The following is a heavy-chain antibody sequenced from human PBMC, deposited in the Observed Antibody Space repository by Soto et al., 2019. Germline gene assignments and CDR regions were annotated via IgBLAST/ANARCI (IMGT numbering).Heavy chain of an antibody. D-gene: IGHD2-2*02. J-gene: IGHJ5*02. V-gene: IGHV3-30-3*01. CDR3: ATLGYCSSTSCYTPA. CDR2: ISYDGSNK. CDR1: GFTFSSYA. Sequence: PGGSLRLSCAASGFTFSSYAMHWVRQAPGKGLEWVAVISYDGSNKYYADSVKGRFTISRDNSKNTLYLQMNSLRAEDTAVYYCATLGYCSSTSCYTPAWGQGTLVTVSS.